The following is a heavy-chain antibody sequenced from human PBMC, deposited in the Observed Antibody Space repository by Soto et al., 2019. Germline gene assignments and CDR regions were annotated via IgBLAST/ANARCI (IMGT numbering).Heavy chain of an antibody. Sequence: SETLAHTCTLSAVSIHNSHCFWGWIRQPPGKGLEFIGTVYYSRGAHNNSSLKSRVTISVDTANNQVSLGMRSLTAADTAVYYCGRVVEGATRHTDLDSWGQGTLVTVSS. CDR3: GRVVEGATRHTDLDS. CDR1: AVSIHNSHCF. D-gene: IGHD2-21*01. V-gene: IGHV4-39*01. CDR2: VYYSRGA. J-gene: IGHJ5*01.